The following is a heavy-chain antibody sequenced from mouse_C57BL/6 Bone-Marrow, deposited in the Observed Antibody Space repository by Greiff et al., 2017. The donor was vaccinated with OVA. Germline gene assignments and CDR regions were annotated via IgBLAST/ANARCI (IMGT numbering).Heavy chain of an antibody. CDR2: INPGSGGT. D-gene: IGHD2-12*01. CDR3: ARSVTHFDY. V-gene: IGHV1-54*01. J-gene: IGHJ2*01. Sequence: VQVVESGAELVRPGTSVKVSCKASGYAFTNYLIEWVKQRPGQGLEWIGVINPGSGGTNYNEKFKGKATLTADKSSSTAYMQLSSLTSEDSAVYFCARSVTHFDYWGQGTTLTVSS. CDR1: GYAFTNYL.